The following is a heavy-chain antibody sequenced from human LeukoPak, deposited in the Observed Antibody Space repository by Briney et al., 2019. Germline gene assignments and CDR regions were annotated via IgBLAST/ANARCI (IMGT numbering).Heavy chain of an antibody. Sequence: GASVKVSCKASGYTFTGYYMHWVRQAPGQGLEWMGWINPNSGGTNYAQKFQGRVTMTRDTSISTAYMELSRLRSDDTAVYYCARGWGYFDWLLSFDYWGQGTLVTVSS. CDR3: ARGWGYFDWLLSFDY. CDR2: INPNSGGT. V-gene: IGHV1-2*02. D-gene: IGHD3-9*01. CDR1: GYTFTGYY. J-gene: IGHJ4*02.